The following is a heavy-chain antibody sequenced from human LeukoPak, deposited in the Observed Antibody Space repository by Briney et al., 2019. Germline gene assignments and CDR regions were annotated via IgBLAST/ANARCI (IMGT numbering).Heavy chain of an antibody. CDR3: ARGKLGYCSSTSCYRPLYYYYGMDV. V-gene: IGHV4-34*01. CDR2: INHSGRT. CDR1: GGSFSGYY. D-gene: IGHD2-2*02. J-gene: IGHJ6*02. Sequence: SQTLSLTCAVYGGSFSGYYWSWIRQPPGKGLEWIGEINHSGRTNSHPSLKSRVTISVDTSKNQFSLKLSSVTAADTAVYYCARGKLGYCSSTSCYRPLYYYYGMDVWGQGTTVTVSS.